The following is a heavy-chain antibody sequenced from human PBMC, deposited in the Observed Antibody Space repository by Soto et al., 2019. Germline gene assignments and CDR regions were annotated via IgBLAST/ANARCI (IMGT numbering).Heavy chain of an antibody. CDR3: ARGLDQPPVGLYFDT. J-gene: IGHJ4*02. Sequence: SVKVSCKTSGGTFNSYLIDWVRQAPGQGLEWMGGIIPAFGTAKYAQKFQGRVTITADKSTTTAYMELRTLTSEDTAVYYCARGLDQPPVGLYFDTWGQGTLVTVS. CDR2: IIPAFGTA. V-gene: IGHV1-69*06. CDR1: GGTFNSYL. D-gene: IGHD2-2*01.